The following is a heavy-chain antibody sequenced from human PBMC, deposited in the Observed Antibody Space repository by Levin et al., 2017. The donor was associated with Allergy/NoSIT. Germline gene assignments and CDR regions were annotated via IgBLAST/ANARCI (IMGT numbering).Heavy chain of an antibody. Sequence: GESLKISCAASGFTFSSYSMNWVRQAPGKGLEWVSSISSSSSYIYYADSVKGRFTISRDNAKNSLYLQMNSLRAEDTAVYYCARSATFYSNYVAYWGQGTLVTVSS. CDR1: GFTFSSYS. V-gene: IGHV3-21*01. J-gene: IGHJ4*02. CDR2: ISSSSSYI. D-gene: IGHD4-11*01. CDR3: ARSATFYSNYVAY.